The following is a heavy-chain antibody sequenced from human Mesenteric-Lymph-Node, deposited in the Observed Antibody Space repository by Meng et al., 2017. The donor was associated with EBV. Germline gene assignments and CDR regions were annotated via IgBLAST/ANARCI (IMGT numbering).Heavy chain of an antibody. CDR3: ARQLVAPASNWFDP. J-gene: IGHJ5*02. Sequence: LRLQGSGPVRMTPSDPSPHTCPVCGGTISGGRHYWCWIRHPPGKGLEWVGNIYYDGNFHYNPSLKSRVTLSVDTSKNQFPLKLSSVTAADTAMYHCARQLVAPASNWFDPWGQGTLVTVSS. V-gene: IGHV4-39*01. D-gene: IGHD2-2*01. CDR1: GGTISGGRHY. CDR2: IYYDGNF.